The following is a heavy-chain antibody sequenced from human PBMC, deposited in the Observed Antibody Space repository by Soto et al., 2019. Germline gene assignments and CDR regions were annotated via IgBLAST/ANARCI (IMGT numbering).Heavy chain of an antibody. D-gene: IGHD3-10*01. V-gene: IGHV1-18*01. Sequence: QVQLVQSGAEWKKPGASVKVSCKASGYTFTSYGISWVPQAPGQGLEWMGWISAYNGNTSYAQKLEGRVTVTTATSTSTSYMELRSLRSGDTAGDSCARDSGVGGDYWGQGTLVTVAS. CDR3: ARDSGVGGDY. CDR2: ISAYNGNT. CDR1: GYTFTSYG. J-gene: IGHJ4*02.